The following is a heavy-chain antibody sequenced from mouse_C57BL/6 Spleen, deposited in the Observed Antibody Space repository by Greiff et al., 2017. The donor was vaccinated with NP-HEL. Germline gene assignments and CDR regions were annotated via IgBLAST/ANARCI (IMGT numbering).Heavy chain of an antibody. Sequence: VQLQQPGAELVMPGASVKLSCKASGYTFTSYWMHWVKQRPGQGLEWIGEIDPSDSYTNYNQKFKGKSTLTVDKSSSTAYMQLSSLTSEDSAVYYCARFFGVRDYWGQGTTLTVSS. CDR3: ARFFGVRDY. CDR2: IDPSDSYT. V-gene: IGHV1-69*01. D-gene: IGHD2-13*01. CDR1: GYTFTSYW. J-gene: IGHJ2*01.